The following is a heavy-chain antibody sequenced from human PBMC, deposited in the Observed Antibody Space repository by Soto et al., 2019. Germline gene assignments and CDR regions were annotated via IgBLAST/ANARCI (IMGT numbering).Heavy chain of an antibody. D-gene: IGHD1-26*01. CDR1: RYAFENSG. CDR3: ARGVGAQIVDF. V-gene: IGHV1-18*01. CDR2: ISAYNGNT. Sequence: GVPVEASSEDPRYAFENSGITWLRQAPGQGLEWMGWISAYNGNTKYAQKLQGTVTMTTDTSTSTAYMDLRSLRSDETAVYYCARGVGAQIVDFWGKGTLVTVSS. J-gene: IGHJ4*02.